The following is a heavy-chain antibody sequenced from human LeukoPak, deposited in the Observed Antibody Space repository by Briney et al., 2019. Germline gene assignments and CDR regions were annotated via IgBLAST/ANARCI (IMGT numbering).Heavy chain of an antibody. CDR1: GFTFSSSA. Sequence: PGGSLRLSCAASGFTFSSSAMSWVRQVPGKGLEWVSAISGSGDSTYYADSVKGRFTISRDNSKNTLYLQMNSLRAEDTAVYYCAKDAYMGYYYLDYWGQGTLVTVSS. CDR3: AKDAYMGYYYLDY. CDR2: ISGSGDST. V-gene: IGHV3-23*01. J-gene: IGHJ4*02. D-gene: IGHD5-18*01.